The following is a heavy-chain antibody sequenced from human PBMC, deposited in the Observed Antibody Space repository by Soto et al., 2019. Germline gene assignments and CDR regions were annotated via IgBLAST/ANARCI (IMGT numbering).Heavy chain of an antibody. CDR1: VFTFISYA. D-gene: IGHD3-22*01. V-gene: IGHV3-30-3*01. CDR2: ISYDGSNK. J-gene: IGHJ4*02. CDR3: ASDSSGYYLFDY. Sequence: GWSLRLSCAASVFTFISYAMHWVRQAPGKGLEWVAVISYDGSNKYYADSVKGRFTISRDNSKNTLYLQMNSLRAEDTAVYYCASDSSGYYLFDYWGQGTLVTVSS.